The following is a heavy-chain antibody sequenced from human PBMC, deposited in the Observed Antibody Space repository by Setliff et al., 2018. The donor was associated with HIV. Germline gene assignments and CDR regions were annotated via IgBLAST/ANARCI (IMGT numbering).Heavy chain of an antibody. D-gene: IGHD3-3*01. J-gene: IGHJ6*02. Sequence: ASVKVSCKASGYTFTSYYVHFVRQAPGQGPEWMGIINPNGGSTNYAQKFQGRVTMTRDTSTSTVYMELSSLRSEDTAVYYCARTYYNFWSGDYYYYGMDVWGQGTTVTVSS. V-gene: IGHV1-46*01. CDR1: GYTFTSYY. CDR3: ARTYYNFWSGDYYYYGMDV. CDR2: INPNGGST.